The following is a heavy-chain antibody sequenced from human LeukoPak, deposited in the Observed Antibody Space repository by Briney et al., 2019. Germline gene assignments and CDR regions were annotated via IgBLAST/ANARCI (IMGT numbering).Heavy chain of an antibody. CDR3: ARGRPHGNDY. V-gene: IGHV3-74*01. D-gene: IGHD4-23*01. J-gene: IGHJ4*02. CDR1: GFTFSSYW. CDR2: TASDGSST. Sequence: GGSQRLSCAASGFTFSSYWMNWVRQAPGKGLVWVSRTASDGSSTTYADSVKGRFSISRDNAKNTLYLQMNSLRVEDTAVYYCARGRPHGNDYWGQGTLVTVSS.